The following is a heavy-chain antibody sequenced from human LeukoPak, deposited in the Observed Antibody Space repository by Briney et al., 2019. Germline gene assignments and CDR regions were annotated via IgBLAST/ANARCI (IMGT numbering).Heavy chain of an antibody. J-gene: IGHJ5*01. V-gene: IGHV3-30-3*01. D-gene: IGHD3-10*01. CDR2: ISYDGTNK. Sequence: GGTLRLSCAASGFTFSNYAMQWVRQAPGKGLEWVAVISYDGTNKYYADSVKGRFTISRDNSKNTVYLQMTSLSAEDMAVYYCARDWDGVRGVKMDSWGQGILVIVSS. CDR3: ARDWDGVRGVKMDS. CDR1: GFTFSNYA.